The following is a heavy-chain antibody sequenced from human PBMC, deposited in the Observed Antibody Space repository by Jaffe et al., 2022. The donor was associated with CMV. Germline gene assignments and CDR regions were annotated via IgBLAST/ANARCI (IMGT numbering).Heavy chain of an antibody. D-gene: IGHD3-3*01. J-gene: IGHJ6*02. Sequence: EVQLLESGGGLVQPGGSLRLSCAASGFTFSSYAMSWVRQAPGKGLEWVSAISGSGGSTYYADSVKGRFTISRDNSKNTLYLQMNSLRAEDTAVYYCAKDSAYYDFWSGYYTGYYYYGMDVWGQGTTVTVSS. CDR1: GFTFSSYA. V-gene: IGHV3-23*01. CDR2: ISGSGGST. CDR3: AKDSAYYDFWSGYYTGYYYYGMDV.